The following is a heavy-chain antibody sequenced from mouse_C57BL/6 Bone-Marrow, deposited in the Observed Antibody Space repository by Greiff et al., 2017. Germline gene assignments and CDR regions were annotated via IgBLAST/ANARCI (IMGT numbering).Heavy chain of an antibody. J-gene: IGHJ4*01. CDR1: GFTFSDDE. Sequence: EVQGVESGGGLVQPGRSLKLSCAASGFTFSDDELAWVRQAPRKGPEWVAFISNLAYTIYYASPVTSRFTISRENAKNTLYLEMSSLRTEDTAMYYCARNPYYYAMDYWGQGTSVTVSS. V-gene: IGHV5-15*01. CDR2: ISNLAYTI. CDR3: ARNPYYYAMDY.